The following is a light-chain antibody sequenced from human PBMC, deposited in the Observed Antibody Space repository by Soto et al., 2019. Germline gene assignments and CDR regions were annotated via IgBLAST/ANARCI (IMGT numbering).Light chain of an antibody. CDR3: QQYYSTPLT. Sequence: DIVVTQSPDSLALSLGERATINCKSSQSVLYSSNNSNYLAWYQQKPGQPPKLLIYWASTRESGVPDRFSGSGSGTDFTLTTSSLQAEDVAVYYCQQYYSTPLTFGPGTKVEIK. CDR1: QSVLYSSNNSNY. J-gene: IGKJ3*01. V-gene: IGKV4-1*01. CDR2: WAS.